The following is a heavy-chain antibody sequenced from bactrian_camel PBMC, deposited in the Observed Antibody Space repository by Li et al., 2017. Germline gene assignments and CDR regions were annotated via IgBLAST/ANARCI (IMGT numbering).Heavy chain of an antibody. D-gene: IGHD4*01. V-gene: IGHV3S9*01. CDR2: IDEDGGT. J-gene: IGHJ6*01. CDR1: GMGRVKYC. CDR3: ATDPINIGACRIRPDFAY. Sequence: HVQLVESGGGSVQAGGSLKLSCEYSGMGRVKYCMGWLRQVSGREVKGVASIDEDGGTTYADSVKGRFTISHDYVNDTLVLQMNNLKPDDTAMYYCATDPINIGACRIRPDFAYWGRGTQVTVS.